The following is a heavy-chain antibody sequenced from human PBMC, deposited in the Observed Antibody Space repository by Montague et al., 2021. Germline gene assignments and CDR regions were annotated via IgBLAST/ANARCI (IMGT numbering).Heavy chain of an antibody. CDR2: VSHGGRT. CDR1: RSLINSDYY. V-gene: IGHV4-38-2*02. J-gene: IGHJ6*03. Sequence: SDTLSLTCTVSRSLINSDYYWGWIRQPPGKGLEWMGSVSHGGRTYYNPSLKSRVTISVDTSNNHFSLKPSSVTAADTAMYYCARERDRYYYMDIWGKGTTITVSS. CDR3: ARERDRYYYMDI.